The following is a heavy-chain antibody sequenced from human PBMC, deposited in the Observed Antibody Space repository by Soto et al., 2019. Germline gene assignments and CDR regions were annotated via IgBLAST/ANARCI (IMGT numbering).Heavy chain of an antibody. D-gene: IGHD6-25*01. CDR3: AKFFVETGSNSGWPWSFHY. V-gene: IGHV3-23*01. CDR2: ISGSGGTT. Sequence: EVQLLESGGGLVQPGRSLRLSCAASGFTFSNYAMSWVRQAPGQGLDWVSAISGSGGTTYYAYSVKGRFTISRDNSKNTLFLQINSLRAEDAAVYYCAKFFVETGSNSGWPWSFHYWGQGTLVTVSS. J-gene: IGHJ4*02. CDR1: GFTFSNYA.